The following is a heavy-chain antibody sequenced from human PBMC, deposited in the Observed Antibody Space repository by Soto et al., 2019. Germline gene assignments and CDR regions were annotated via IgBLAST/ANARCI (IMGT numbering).Heavy chain of an antibody. Sequence: LILSGAATAFTFSREDMSWVPQAPGKGLELVAVIWYDGSNKYYEDSVKGRFTISRDNSKNTLYLKMNSLRAEDTAVYYCAKDVGFTVYWGQGTLLTVSS. J-gene: IGHJ4*02. D-gene: IGHD2-15*01. CDR1: AFTFSRED. CDR3: AKDVGFTVY. CDR2: IWYDGSNK. V-gene: IGHV3-33*06.